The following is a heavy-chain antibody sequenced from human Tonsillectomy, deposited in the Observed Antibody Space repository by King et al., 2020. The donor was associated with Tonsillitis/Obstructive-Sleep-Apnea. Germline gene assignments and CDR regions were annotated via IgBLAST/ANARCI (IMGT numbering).Heavy chain of an antibody. CDR2: IYSGGYT. D-gene: IGHD5-24*01. V-gene: IGHV3-53*01. CDR1: GFTVNNNY. Sequence: VQLVESGGGLIQPGGSLRLSCAASGFTVNNNYMSWVRQAPGKGLEWVSIIYSGGYTKYADSVKGRFTISRDNSKNTLYLQMNSLRAEDTAVYYCARVEMATTPYFDYWGQRTLVTVSS. CDR3: ARVEMATTPYFDY. J-gene: IGHJ4*02.